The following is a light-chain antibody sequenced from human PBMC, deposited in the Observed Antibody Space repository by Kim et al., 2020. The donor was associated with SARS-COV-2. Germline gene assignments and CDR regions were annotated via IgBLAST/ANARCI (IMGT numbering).Light chain of an antibody. CDR3: QQYIRYSS. V-gene: IGKV1-5*03. J-gene: IGKJ2*03. CDR1: QSIRDW. Sequence: AFVGDKVTITCRARQSIRDWLAWYQQKTGKAPKLLISRASNLQRGVPSRFRGDGSGEEFTLTITSLQPEDLATYYCQQYIRYSSFGQGTKLEI. CDR2: RAS.